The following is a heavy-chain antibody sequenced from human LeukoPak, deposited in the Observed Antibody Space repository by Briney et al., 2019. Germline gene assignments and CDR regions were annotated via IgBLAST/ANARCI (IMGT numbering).Heavy chain of an antibody. J-gene: IGHJ3*02. CDR2: INHSGST. CDR3: ATDRPPYYYDSSGTDHGDAFDI. D-gene: IGHD3-22*01. CDR1: GGSFSGYY. V-gene: IGHV4-34*01. Sequence: PSETLSLTCAVYGGSFSGYYWSWIRQPPGKGLEWIGEINHSGSTNYNPSLKSRVTISVDTSKNQFSLKLSSVTAADTAVYYCATDRPPYYYDSSGTDHGDAFDIWGQGTMVTVSS.